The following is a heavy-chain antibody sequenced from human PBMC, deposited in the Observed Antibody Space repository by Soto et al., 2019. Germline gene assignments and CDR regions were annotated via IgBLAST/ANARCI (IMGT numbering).Heavy chain of an antibody. D-gene: IGHD3-22*01. V-gene: IGHV5-51*01. CDR2: IFPSDSDT. Sequence: VDALKITWITWGYKFTSPWIAWVRQMPGRGRGGRCIIFPSDSDTRYSSSFHGQVTIYADRSTSTVFLQWASLKASDTAVYFCARKDKSGYFSWFDPWGQGTLVTVSS. CDR1: GYKFTSPW. J-gene: IGHJ5*02. CDR3: ARKDKSGYFSWFDP.